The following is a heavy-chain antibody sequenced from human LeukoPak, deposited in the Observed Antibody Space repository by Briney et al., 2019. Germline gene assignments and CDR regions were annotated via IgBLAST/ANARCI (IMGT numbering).Heavy chain of an antibody. J-gene: IGHJ4*02. CDR1: GFTFSSYA. Sequence: GGSLRLSCAASGFTFSSYAMSWVRQAPGKGLEWVSAISGSGGSTYYADSVKGRFTISRDNSKNTLYLQMNSLRAEDTAVYYCTRAYSSSWYEVGYWGQGTLVTVSS. V-gene: IGHV3-23*01. CDR2: ISGSGGST. D-gene: IGHD6-13*01. CDR3: TRAYSSSWYEVGY.